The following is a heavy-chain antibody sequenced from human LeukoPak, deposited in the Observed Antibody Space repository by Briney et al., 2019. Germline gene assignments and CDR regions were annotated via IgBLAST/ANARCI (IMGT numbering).Heavy chain of an antibody. CDR1: GGSISSYY. CDR3: ARAGGYSYALPDHLDY. CDR2: IYTSGST. J-gene: IGHJ4*02. D-gene: IGHD5-18*01. V-gene: IGHV4-4*07. Sequence: PSETLSLTCNVSGGSISSYYWSWIRQPAGKGLEWIGRIYTSGSTNYNPSLKSRVTMSVDTSKNQFSLKLSSVTAADTAVYYCARAGGYSYALPDHLDYWGQGTLVTVSS.